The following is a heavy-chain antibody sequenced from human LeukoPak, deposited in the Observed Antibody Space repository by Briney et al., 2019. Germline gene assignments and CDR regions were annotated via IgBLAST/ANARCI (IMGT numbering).Heavy chain of an antibody. D-gene: IGHD3-22*01. CDR3: AGGHSSGSYSNSLDM. J-gene: IGHJ3*02. CDR2: IYSGGST. Sequence: PGGSLRLSCAASGFIVSSNYMNWVRQAPGKGLEWVSVIYSGGSTFYAESVKGRFTISRDSSKNTLDLQMNSLRAEDTAVYYCAGGHSSGSYSNSLDMWGQGTMVTVSS. V-gene: IGHV3-53*01. CDR1: GFIVSSNY.